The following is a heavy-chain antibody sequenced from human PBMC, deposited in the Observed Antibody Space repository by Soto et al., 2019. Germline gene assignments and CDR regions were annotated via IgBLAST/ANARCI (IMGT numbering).Heavy chain of an antibody. CDR3: ARDVELRFLESGSYYYGMDV. CDR1: GGTFSSYA. V-gene: IGHV1-69*13. D-gene: IGHD3-3*01. Sequence: SVKVSCKASGGTFSSYAISWVRQAPGQGLEWMGGIIPIFGTANYAQKFQGRVTITADESTSTAYMELSSLRSEDTAVYYCARDVELRFLESGSYYYGMDVWGQGTTVTVSS. CDR2: IIPIFGTA. J-gene: IGHJ6*02.